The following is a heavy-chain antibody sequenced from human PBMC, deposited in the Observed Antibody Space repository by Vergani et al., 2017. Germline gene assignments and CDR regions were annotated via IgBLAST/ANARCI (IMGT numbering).Heavy chain of an antibody. V-gene: IGHV4-30-2*01. CDR3: ARGVDGYNPFDY. CDR1: GVSISSGGYS. Sequence: QLQLQESGSGLVKPSQTLSLTCAVSGVSISSGGYSWSWIRQPPGKGLEWIGYIYHSGSTYYNPSLKSRVTISVDRSKNQFSLKLSSVTAADTAVYYCARGVDGYNPFDYWGQGTLVTVSS. D-gene: IGHD5-24*01. J-gene: IGHJ4*02. CDR2: IYHSGST.